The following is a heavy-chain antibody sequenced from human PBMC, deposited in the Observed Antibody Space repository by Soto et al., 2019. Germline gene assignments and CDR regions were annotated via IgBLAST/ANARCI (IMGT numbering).Heavy chain of an antibody. V-gene: IGHV4-39*01. CDR1: GGSISSSSYY. D-gene: IGHD2-2*01. CDR2: IYYSGST. Sequence: SETLSLTCTVSGGSISSSSYYWGWIRQPPGKGLEWIGSIYYSGSTYYNPSLKSRVTISVDTSKNQFSLKLSSVTAADTAVYYCARLPAANGANYYYGMDVWGQGTTVTVS. CDR3: ARLPAANGANYYYGMDV. J-gene: IGHJ6*02.